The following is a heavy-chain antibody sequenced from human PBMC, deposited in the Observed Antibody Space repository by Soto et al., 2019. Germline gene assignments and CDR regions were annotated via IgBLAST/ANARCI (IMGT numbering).Heavy chain of an antibody. D-gene: IGHD3-3*01. J-gene: IGHJ6*03. CDR2: INHSGST. CDR1: GGSFSGYY. V-gene: IGHV4-34*01. Sequence: SETLSLTCAVYGGSFSGYYWSWIRQPPGKGLEWIGEINHSGSTNYNPSLKSRVTISVDTSKNQFSPKLSSVTAADTAVYYCARGNVGIFYYYYYMDVWGKGTTVTVSS. CDR3: ARGNVGIFYYYYYMDV.